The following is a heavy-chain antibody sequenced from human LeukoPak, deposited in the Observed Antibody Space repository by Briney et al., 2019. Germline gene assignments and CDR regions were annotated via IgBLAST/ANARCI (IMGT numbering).Heavy chain of an antibody. Sequence: GGSLRLSCAASGFTFSSYEMNWVRQAPGKGLEWVSYISSSGSTICYADSVKGRFTISRDNAKNSLYLQMNSLRAEDTAVYYCARVVISGWSDWGRGTLVTVSS. V-gene: IGHV3-48*03. CDR3: ARVVISGWSD. CDR2: ISSSGSTI. D-gene: IGHD6-19*01. CDR1: GFTFSSYE. J-gene: IGHJ4*02.